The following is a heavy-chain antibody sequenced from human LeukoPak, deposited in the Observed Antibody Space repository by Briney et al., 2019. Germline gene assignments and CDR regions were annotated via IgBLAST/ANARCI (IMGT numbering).Heavy chain of an antibody. Sequence: GGSLRLSCAASGSTFSSYAMHWVRQAPGKGLEWVAVISYDGSNKYYADSVKGRFTISRDNSKNTLYLQMNSLRAEDTAVYYCAKSPVDSSGLPWGQGTLVTVSS. V-gene: IGHV3-30-3*02. CDR2: ISYDGSNK. J-gene: IGHJ5*02. D-gene: IGHD6-25*01. CDR1: GSTFSSYA. CDR3: AKSPVDSSGLP.